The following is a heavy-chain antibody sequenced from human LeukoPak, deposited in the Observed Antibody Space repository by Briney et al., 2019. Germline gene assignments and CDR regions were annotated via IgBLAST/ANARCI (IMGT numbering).Heavy chain of an antibody. CDR1: GFTVSSNY. V-gene: IGHV3-23*01. CDR3: AKGLGPFDY. J-gene: IGHJ4*02. Sequence: PGGSLRLSCAASGFTVSSNYMSWVRQAPGKGLEWVSAISGSGGSTYYADSVKGRFTISRDNSKNTLYLQMNSLRAEDTAVYYCAKGLGPFDYWGQGTLVTVSS. CDR2: ISGSGGST.